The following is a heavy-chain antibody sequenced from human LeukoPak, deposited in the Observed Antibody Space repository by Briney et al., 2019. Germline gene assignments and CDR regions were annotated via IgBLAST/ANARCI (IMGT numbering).Heavy chain of an antibody. CDR3: ARRRDYSTPGGYYYYGMDV. CDR1: GGSISSYY. J-gene: IGHJ6*02. Sequence: PSETLSLTCTVSGGSISSYYWSWIRQPPGKGLEWIGYIYYSGSTNYNPSLKSRVTISVDTSKNQFSLKLSSVTAADTGVYYCARRRDYSTPGGYYYYGMDVWGQGTTVTVSS. CDR2: IYYSGST. D-gene: IGHD4-11*01. V-gene: IGHV4-59*08.